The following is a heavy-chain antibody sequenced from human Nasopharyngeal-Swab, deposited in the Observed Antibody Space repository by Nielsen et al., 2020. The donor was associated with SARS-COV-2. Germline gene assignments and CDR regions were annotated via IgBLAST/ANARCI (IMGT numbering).Heavy chain of an antibody. CDR1: VGSISCGGYY. D-gene: IGHD5-18*01. V-gene: IGHV4-31*03. CDR2: IYYSGST. CDR3: ARARVDTAMVPAFDI. Sequence: SETLSLTCTVSVGSISCGGYYWSWIRQHPGKGLEWIGYIYYSGSTYYNPSLKSRVTISVETSKNQFSLKLSSVTAADTAVYYCARARVDTAMVPAFDIWGQGTMVTVSS. J-gene: IGHJ3*02.